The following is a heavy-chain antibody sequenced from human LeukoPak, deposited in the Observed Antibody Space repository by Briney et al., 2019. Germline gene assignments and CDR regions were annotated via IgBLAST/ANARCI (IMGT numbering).Heavy chain of an antibody. V-gene: IGHV1-2*02. CDR1: GYTFTGYY. Sequence: ASVKASCKASGYTFTGYYMHWVRQAPGQGLEWMGWINPNSGGTNFAQKFQGRVTMTRDTSISTAYMELSRLRSDDTAVYYCARGGFYYYYMDVWGKGTTVTVSS. CDR2: INPNSGGT. J-gene: IGHJ6*03. CDR3: ARGGFYYYYMDV. D-gene: IGHD3-16*01.